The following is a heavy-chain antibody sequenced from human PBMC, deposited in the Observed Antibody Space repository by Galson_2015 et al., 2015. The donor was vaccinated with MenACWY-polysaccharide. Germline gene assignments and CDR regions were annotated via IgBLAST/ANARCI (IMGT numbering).Heavy chain of an antibody. V-gene: IGHV5-51*03. CDR3: ARRQSVMTVAYAYDR. D-gene: IGHD2-21*02. CDR1: RFIFTSYW. Sequence: QSGAEVKKPGESLKISCQASRFIFTSYWIDWVRQMPGKGLEWMGTIYPRDSDTRYSPSFQGQVTISADKSISTAYLQWRSLKASDTAKEYWARRQSVMTVAYAYDRWGQGTMGTVSS. J-gene: IGHJ3*02. CDR2: IYPRDSDT.